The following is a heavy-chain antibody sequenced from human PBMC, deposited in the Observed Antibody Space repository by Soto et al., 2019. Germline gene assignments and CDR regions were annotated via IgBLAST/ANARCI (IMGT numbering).Heavy chain of an antibody. V-gene: IGHV1-8*01. J-gene: IGHJ6*02. CDR3: ASGYYDFWSGYYWDYYYYYGMDV. D-gene: IGHD3-3*01. CDR1: GYTFTSYD. CDR2: MNPNSGNT. Sequence: ASVKVSCKASGYTFTSYDINWVRQATGQGLEWMGWMNPNSGNTGYAQKFQGRVTMTRNTSISTAYMELSSLRSKDTAVYYCASGYYDFWSGYYWDYYYYYGMDVWGQGTTVTVSS.